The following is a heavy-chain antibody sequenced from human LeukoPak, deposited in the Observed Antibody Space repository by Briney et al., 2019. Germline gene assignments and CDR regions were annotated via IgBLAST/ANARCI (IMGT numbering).Heavy chain of an antibody. D-gene: IGHD2-2*01. CDR1: GFSFYDYG. CDR3: ARDHHCSSATCPSDY. V-gene: IGHV3-20*04. Sequence: PGGSLRLSCTASGFSFYDYGMSWVRQAPGKGLEWVSGITWNADSTGYVDFVKGRFTVSRDNAKNSLYLQMDSLRAEDTALYYCARDHHCSSATCPSDYWGQGTLVTVSS. J-gene: IGHJ4*02. CDR2: ITWNADST.